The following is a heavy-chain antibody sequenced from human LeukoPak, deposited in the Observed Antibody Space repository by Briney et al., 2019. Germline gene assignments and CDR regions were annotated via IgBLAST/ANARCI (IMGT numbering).Heavy chain of an antibody. Sequence: PSETLSLTCTVSGDSTSSHYWSWIRQPPGKGLDSIGYICYSGSTNYNPSLKSRVTISVDTSKNQFSLKLSSVSAADTAVYYCARGPYSSTWPEGWFDPWGQGTLVTVSS. CDR2: ICYSGST. CDR3: ARGPYSSTWPEGWFDP. V-gene: IGHV4-59*11. CDR1: GDSTSSHY. D-gene: IGHD6-13*01. J-gene: IGHJ5*02.